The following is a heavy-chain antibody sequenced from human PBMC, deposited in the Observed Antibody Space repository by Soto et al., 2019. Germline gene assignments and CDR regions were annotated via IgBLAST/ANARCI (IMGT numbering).Heavy chain of an antibody. V-gene: IGHV4-39*01. D-gene: IGHD3-3*01. CDR3: ASERITIFGVVSTFDY. Sequence: EPLSLTCTVSGGSISSSSYSWGWIRQPPGKGLEWIGSIYYSGSTYYNPSLKSRVTISVDTSKNQFSLKLSSVTAADTAVYYCASERITIFGVVSTFDYWGQGTLVTVSS. CDR1: GGSISSSSYS. J-gene: IGHJ4*02. CDR2: IYYSGST.